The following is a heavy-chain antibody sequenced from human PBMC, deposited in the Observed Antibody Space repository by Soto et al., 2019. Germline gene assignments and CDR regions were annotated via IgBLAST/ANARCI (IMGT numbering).Heavy chain of an antibody. CDR1: GYSFPTFW. V-gene: IGHV5-51*01. Sequence: PGESLKISCKGSGYSFPTFWIGWVRQMPGKGLEWMGVIYPGDSDTRYSPSFQGQVTISADTSIKTAYLQWNSLRASDTAMYYCAIFEGLFGRIGRMDFWGLGTTVPGSS. J-gene: IGHJ6*02. CDR2: IYPGDSDT. CDR3: AIFEGLFGRIGRMDF. D-gene: IGHD3-16*01.